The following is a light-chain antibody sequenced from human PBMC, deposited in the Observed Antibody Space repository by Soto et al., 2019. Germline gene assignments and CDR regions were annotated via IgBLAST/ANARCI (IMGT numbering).Light chain of an antibody. J-gene: IGKJ3*01. CDR3: QQYGGSPFT. V-gene: IGKV3-20*01. CDR2: AAS. CDR1: QSVSSSY. Sequence: EIVLTQSPGTLSLSPGERATLSCGASQSVSSSYLAWYQQKPGQAPRLLIYAASTRATGVPDRFSGSGSGTDFALTISRLETEDFAVYYCQQYGGSPFTFGPGTKVDIK.